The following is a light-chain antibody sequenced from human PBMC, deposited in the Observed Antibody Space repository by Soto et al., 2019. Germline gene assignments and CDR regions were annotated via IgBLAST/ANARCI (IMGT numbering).Light chain of an antibody. CDR3: QQYNYWPPYP. J-gene: IGKJ2*01. V-gene: IGKV3-15*01. Sequence: EIVMTQSPATLSVSPGERATLSCRASQSVSSNLAWYQQKPGQARRLLIYGASTRATGIPARFSGSGSGTEFTLTISSLQSEDFAVYYCQQYNYWPPYPFDQGTKLEIK. CDR1: QSVSSN. CDR2: GAS.